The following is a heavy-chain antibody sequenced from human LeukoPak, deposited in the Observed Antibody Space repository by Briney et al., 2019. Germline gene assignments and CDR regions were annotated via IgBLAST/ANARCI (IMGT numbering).Heavy chain of an antibody. D-gene: IGHD4-23*01. CDR2: INHSGST. CDR3: ARHKKNYGGNSPFDY. CDR1: GGSFSGYY. V-gene: IGHV4-34*01. J-gene: IGHJ4*02. Sequence: PSETLSLTCAVYGGSFSGYYWSWTRQPPGKGLEWIGEINHSGSTNYNPSLKSRVTISVDTSKNQFSLKLSSVTAADTAVYYCARHKKNYGGNSPFDYWGQGTLVTVSS.